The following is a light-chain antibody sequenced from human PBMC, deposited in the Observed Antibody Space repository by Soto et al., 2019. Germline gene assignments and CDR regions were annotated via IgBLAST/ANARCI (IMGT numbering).Light chain of an antibody. CDR2: DVS. CDR1: QSITAS. CDR3: QQYDYSRT. V-gene: IGKV1-5*01. J-gene: IGKJ1*01. Sequence: DIQMTQSPSTLSASVGDRVAITCRASQSITASLARYQHKPGEAPKLLIYDVSNLETGVPSRFSGSGSGTEFSLTIRSLQPDDFATYYCQQYDYSRTFGQGTKVDIK.